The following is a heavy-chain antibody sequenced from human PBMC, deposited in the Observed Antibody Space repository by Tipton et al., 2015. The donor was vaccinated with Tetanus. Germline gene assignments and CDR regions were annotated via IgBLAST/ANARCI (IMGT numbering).Heavy chain of an antibody. D-gene: IGHD4-11*01. CDR1: GASISSAIYL. CDR3: ARLAMTAVTNDY. Sequence: TLSLTCTVSGASISSAIYLWGWIRQPPGKGLEGIGSVSFTGNTYYNPSLQSRLSMSVDTSRNMFSLKLSSVTAADTAIYYCARLAMTAVTNDYWGQGTLVTVSS. V-gene: IGHV4-39*01. J-gene: IGHJ4*02. CDR2: VSFTGNT.